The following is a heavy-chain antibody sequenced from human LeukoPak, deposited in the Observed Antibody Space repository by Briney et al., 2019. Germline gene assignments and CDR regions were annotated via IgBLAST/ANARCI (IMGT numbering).Heavy chain of an antibody. CDR1: GFTFSSYA. CDR3: TTPRDGYDRV. D-gene: IGHD5-24*01. Sequence: GGSLRLSCAASGFTFSSYAMHWVRQAPGKGLEWVAVISYDGSNKYYADSVKGRFTISRDNSKNTLYLQMNNLKNEDTAIYFCTTPRDGYDRVGGQGTLVTVSS. V-gene: IGHV3-30-3*01. J-gene: IGHJ4*02. CDR2: ISYDGSNK.